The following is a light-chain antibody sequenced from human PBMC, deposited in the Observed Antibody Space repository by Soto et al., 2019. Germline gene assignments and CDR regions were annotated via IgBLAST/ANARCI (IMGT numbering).Light chain of an antibody. CDR1: QSISTW. CDR3: QQYDSSPLT. CDR2: KAS. J-gene: IGKJ4*01. V-gene: IGKV1-5*03. Sequence: DIQMTQSPSTLSASVGDRVTITCRASQSISTWLAWYQQKPGKAPKLLIYKASSLESGVPSRFSGSGSGTEFTLTISSLQPDDFATYYCQQYDSSPLTLGGGTKVEIK.